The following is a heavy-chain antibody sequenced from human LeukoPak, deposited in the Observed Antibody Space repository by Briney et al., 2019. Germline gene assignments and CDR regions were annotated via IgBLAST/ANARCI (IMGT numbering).Heavy chain of an antibody. J-gene: IGHJ4*02. CDR3: AKGGAYYGSGSPVDY. CDR1: GFTFDDYA. CDR2: ISGSGGST. Sequence: GGSLRLSCVASGFTFDDYAMHWVRQAQGKGLEWVSAISGSGGSTYYADSVKGRFTISRDNSKNTLYLQMNSLRAEDTAVYYCAKGGAYYGSGSPVDYWGQGTLVTVSS. V-gene: IGHV3-23*01. D-gene: IGHD3-10*01.